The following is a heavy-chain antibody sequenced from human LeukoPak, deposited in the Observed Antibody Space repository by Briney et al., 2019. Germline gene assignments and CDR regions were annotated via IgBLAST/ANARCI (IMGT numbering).Heavy chain of an antibody. CDR2: IRYDGNTK. V-gene: IGHV3-30*02. D-gene: IGHD6-13*01. Sequence: GGSLRLSCAASGFTFNSNGMHWVRQAPGKGLEWVAFIRYDGNTKYYADSVKGRFTISRDNSKNTLYLQMNSLRGDDTAVYYRVKDCPGDSSPEGVCHYYMDVWGKGTTVTVSS. CDR1: GFTFNSNG. J-gene: IGHJ6*03. CDR3: VKDCPGDSSPEGVCHYYMDV.